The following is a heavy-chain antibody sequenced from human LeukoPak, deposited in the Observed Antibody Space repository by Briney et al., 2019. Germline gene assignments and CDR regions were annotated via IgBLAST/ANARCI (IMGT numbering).Heavy chain of an antibody. J-gene: IGHJ4*02. CDR1: GFTFTNYA. CDR2: ITGSGGSS. CDR3: AKEGRYTYGYVDY. D-gene: IGHD5-18*01. Sequence: GGSLRLSSAASGFTFTNYAMSWVRQVPGKGLEWVSSITGSGGSSYYADSVKDRFTISRDTSKNTLYLQLNSLRAEDTAVYYCAKEGRYTYGYVDYWGQGTLVAVSS. V-gene: IGHV3-23*01.